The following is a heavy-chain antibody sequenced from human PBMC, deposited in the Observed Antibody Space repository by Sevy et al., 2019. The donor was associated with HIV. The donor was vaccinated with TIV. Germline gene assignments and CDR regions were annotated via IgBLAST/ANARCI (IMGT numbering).Heavy chain of an antibody. CDR2: IYTSGNT. Sequence: SEILSLTCTVSGGSISSYYWSWIRQPAGKGLEWIGRIYTSGNTNYNPSLKSRVTMSVDTSKNQCSLKLSSVTAADTAMYYCARYTVLAGTRWFDPWGQGTLVTVSS. V-gene: IGHV4-4*07. CDR1: GGSISSYY. D-gene: IGHD1-7*01. J-gene: IGHJ5*02. CDR3: ARYTVLAGTRWFDP.